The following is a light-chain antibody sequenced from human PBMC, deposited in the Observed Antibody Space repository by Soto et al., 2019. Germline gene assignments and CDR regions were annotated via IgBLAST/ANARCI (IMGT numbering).Light chain of an antibody. J-gene: IGLJ1*01. CDR3: TSYTSNSTPYV. V-gene: IGLV2-14*01. CDR1: SSDVGAYTY. Sequence: QSALTQPASVSGSPGQSITISCAGTSSDVGAYTYVSWYQQHPGKAPKLMIYDVSNRPSGVSNRFSGSKSGNTAFLIISELQAEDEANYYCTSYTSNSTPYVFGGGTKVPVL. CDR2: DVS.